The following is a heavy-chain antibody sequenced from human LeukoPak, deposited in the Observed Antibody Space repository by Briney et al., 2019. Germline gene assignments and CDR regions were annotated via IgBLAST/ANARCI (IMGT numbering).Heavy chain of an antibody. J-gene: IGHJ4*02. CDR2: IRSKAYGGTT. CDR3: TRYRPTPYDY. V-gene: IGHV3-49*04. D-gene: IGHD2-15*01. CDR1: GFTFGDYA. Sequence: GGSLRLSCTASGFTFGDYAMSWVRQAPGKGLEWVGFIRSKAYGGTTEYAASAKGRFTISRDDSKSIAYLQMNSLKTEDTAVYYCTRYRPTPYDYWGQGTLVTVSS.